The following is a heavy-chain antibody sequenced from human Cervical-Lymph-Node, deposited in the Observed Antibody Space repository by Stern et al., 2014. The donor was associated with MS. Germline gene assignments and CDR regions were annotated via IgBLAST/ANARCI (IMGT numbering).Heavy chain of an antibody. V-gene: IGHV4-31*03. CDR2: LYYSGST. CDR3: ARSPYSSSWYE. D-gene: IGHD6-13*01. J-gene: IGHJ4*02. Sequence: QLQLQESGPGLVKPSQTLSLTCTASGGSISSGGYYWSWIRQHQGKGLEGIGDLYYSGSTYYNPFLKSRAPISVDTSKNQFSLKLSSVTAADTAVYYCARSPYSSSWYEWGQGTLVTVSS. CDR1: GGSISSGGYY.